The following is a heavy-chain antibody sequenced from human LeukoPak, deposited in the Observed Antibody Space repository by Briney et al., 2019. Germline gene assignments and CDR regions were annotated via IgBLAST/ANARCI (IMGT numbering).Heavy chain of an antibody. J-gene: IGHJ3*02. Sequence: GGSLRLSCEASRFSFGDYYMGWIRQAPGKGLEWISYISSRGDEVYYIDSVRGRFTTSRDNAKNSLYLEMTSLKIEDTAMYYCVSDSGIGGVLRIWAKGKRVTVS. D-gene: IGHD3-16*01. CDR2: ISSRGDEV. V-gene: IGHV3-11*01. CDR3: VSDSGIGGVLRI. CDR1: RFSFGDYY.